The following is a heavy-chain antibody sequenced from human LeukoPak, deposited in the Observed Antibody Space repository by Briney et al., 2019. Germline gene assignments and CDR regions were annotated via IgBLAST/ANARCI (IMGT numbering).Heavy chain of an antibody. CDR3: ARDYKYAFDN. J-gene: IGHJ4*02. V-gene: IGHV3-48*01. D-gene: IGHD5-24*01. CDR1: GFTFRDYS. CDR2: SGIDSGNT. Sequence: GVSLRLLCAASGFTFRDYSMTWGRRAPGRGLEWISYSGIDSGNTNYADSVKGRSTISGDKAKNSLYLQMNSRRVEDTAVYYCARDYKYAFDNWGQGTLVTVSS.